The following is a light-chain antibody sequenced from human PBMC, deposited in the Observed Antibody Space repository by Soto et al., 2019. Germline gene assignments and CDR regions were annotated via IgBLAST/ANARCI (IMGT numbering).Light chain of an antibody. CDR2: EVS. Sequence: QSALTQPASVSGSPGQSITISCTGTSSDVGGYNYVSWYQQHPGKAPKLMIYEVSNRPSGVSNRFSGSKSGNTASLTISGLQAEYEADYYCSSYTGSSIVVFGGGTTPTVL. CDR1: SSDVGGYNY. V-gene: IGLV2-14*01. CDR3: SSYTGSSIVV. J-gene: IGLJ2*01.